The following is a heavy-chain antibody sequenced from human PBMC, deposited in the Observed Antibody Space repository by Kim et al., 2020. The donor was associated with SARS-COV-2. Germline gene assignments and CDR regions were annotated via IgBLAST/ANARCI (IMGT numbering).Heavy chain of an antibody. V-gene: IGHV4-4*02. CDR3: ARVLGFVWYFDL. D-gene: IGHD3-16*01. CDR2: IYHSGST. CDR1: GGSISSSNW. Sequence: SETLSLTCAVSGGSISSSNWWSWVRQPPGKGLEWIGEIYHSGSTNYNPSLKSRVTISVDKSKNQFSLKLSSETAADTAVYYCARVLGFVWYFDLWGRGTLVTVSS. J-gene: IGHJ2*01.